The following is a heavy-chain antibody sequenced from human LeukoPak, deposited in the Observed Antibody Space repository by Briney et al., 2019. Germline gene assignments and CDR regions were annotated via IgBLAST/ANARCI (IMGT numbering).Heavy chain of an antibody. J-gene: IGHJ4*02. D-gene: IGHD1-26*01. V-gene: IGHV3-23*01. Sequence: ETLSLTCDVYSGSFGGYYWSWVRQAPGKGLEWVSAISGSGGSTYYADSVKGRFTISRDNSKNTLYLQMNSLRAEDTAVYYCAKGSGIVGATAYFDYWGQGTLVTVSS. CDR3: AKGSGIVGATAYFDY. CDR2: ISGSGGST. CDR1: SGSFGGYY.